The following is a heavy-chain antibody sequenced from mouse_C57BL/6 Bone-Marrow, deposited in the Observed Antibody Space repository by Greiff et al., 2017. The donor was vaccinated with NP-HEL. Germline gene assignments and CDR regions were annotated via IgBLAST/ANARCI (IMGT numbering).Heavy chain of an antibody. CDR1: GYTFTNYW. CDR3: ARWGPQNYFDY. V-gene: IGHV1-63*01. Sequence: QVQLKQSGAELVRPGTSVKMSCKASGYTFTNYWIGWAKQRPGHGLEWIGDLYPGGGYTNYNEKFKGKATLTADKSSSTAYMQFSSLTSEDSAIYYCARWGPQNYFDYWGQGTTLTVSS. J-gene: IGHJ2*01. CDR2: LYPGGGYT.